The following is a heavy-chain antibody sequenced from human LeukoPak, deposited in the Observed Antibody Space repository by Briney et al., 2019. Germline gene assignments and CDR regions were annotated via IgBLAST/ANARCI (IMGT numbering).Heavy chain of an antibody. CDR1: GFTFSSYS. Sequence: GGSLRLSCAASGFTFSSYSMNWVRQAPGKGLEWVSSISSSSSYVYYADSVKGRFTTSRDNAKNSLYLQMNSLRAEDTAVYYCARAGYSGYDVAPSDYWGQGTLVTVSS. CDR2: ISSSSSYV. J-gene: IGHJ4*02. CDR3: ARAGYSGYDVAPSDY. V-gene: IGHV3-21*01. D-gene: IGHD5-12*01.